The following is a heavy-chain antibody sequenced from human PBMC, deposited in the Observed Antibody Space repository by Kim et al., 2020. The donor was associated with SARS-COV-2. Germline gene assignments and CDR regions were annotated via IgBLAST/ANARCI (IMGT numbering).Heavy chain of an antibody. Sequence: ASVKVSCKASGYTFTGYYMHWVRQAPGQGLEWMGWINPNSGGTNYAQKFQGRVTMTRDTSISTAYMELSRLRSDDTAVYYCAREHYGDYNTDFDYWGQGTLVTVSS. CDR1: GYTFTGYY. CDR2: INPNSGGT. D-gene: IGHD4-17*01. J-gene: IGHJ4*02. CDR3: AREHYGDYNTDFDY. V-gene: IGHV1-2*02.